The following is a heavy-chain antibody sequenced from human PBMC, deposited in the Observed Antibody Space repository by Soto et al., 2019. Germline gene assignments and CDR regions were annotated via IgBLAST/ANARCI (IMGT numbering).Heavy chain of an antibody. CDR3: ARFDRWSDY. V-gene: IGHV1-3*01. Sequence: ASVKVSCKASGYIFISYAMHWVRQAPGQRLEWTGWINVGNGNTKYSQKFQGRVTMTRNTSISTAYMELSSLRSEDTAVYYCARFDRWSDYWGQGTLVTVSS. D-gene: IGHD3-9*01. CDR1: GYIFISYA. CDR2: INVGNGNT. J-gene: IGHJ4*02.